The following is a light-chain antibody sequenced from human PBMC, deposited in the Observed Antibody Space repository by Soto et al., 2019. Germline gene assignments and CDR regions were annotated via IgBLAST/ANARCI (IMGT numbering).Light chain of an antibody. CDR1: RGIRND. J-gene: IGKJ1*01. V-gene: IGKV1-17*01. CDR3: LQYNNYPRT. Sequence: DIQMTQSPSSLSASAGDRVTITCRASRGIRNDLAWYQQKPGKAPKRLIYAASTLESGVPPRFSGSGSGTEFTLTISSLQPEDFATYYCLQYNNYPRTFGQGTRMEIK. CDR2: AAS.